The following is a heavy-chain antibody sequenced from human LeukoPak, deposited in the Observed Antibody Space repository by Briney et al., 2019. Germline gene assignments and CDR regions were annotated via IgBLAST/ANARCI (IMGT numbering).Heavy chain of an antibody. J-gene: IGHJ4*02. CDR3: AKRAGSGYYRWSFDD. CDR1: GFTFSSYA. CDR2: ISGSAGTT. D-gene: IGHD3-22*01. V-gene: IGHV3-23*01. Sequence: GGSLRLYCAASGFTFSSYAMSWVRKAPGMGLQWVSAISGSAGTTYYAASVKGQSTITRDNTANPLYLQMNSLRAEDTAVYYCAKRAGSGYYRWSFDDWGQGILVTVSS.